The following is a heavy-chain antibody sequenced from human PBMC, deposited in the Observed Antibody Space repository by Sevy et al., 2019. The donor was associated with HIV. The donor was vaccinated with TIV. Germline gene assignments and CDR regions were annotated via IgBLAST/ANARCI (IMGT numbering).Heavy chain of an antibody. V-gene: IGHV3-30*03. Sequence: GGSLRLSCAASGFTFSSYGMHWVRQAPGKGLEWVAVISYDGSNKYYADSVKGRFTISRDNSKNTLYLQMNSLRAEDTAVYYCATNLWFGEPPGYGMDVWGQGTTVTVSS. D-gene: IGHD3-10*01. CDR3: ATNLWFGEPPGYGMDV. J-gene: IGHJ6*02. CDR1: GFTFSSYG. CDR2: ISYDGSNK.